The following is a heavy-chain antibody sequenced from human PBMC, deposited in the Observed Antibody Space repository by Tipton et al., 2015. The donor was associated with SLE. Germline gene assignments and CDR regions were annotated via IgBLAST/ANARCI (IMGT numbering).Heavy chain of an antibody. CDR1: GGSISSSSYY. Sequence: TLSLTCTVAGGSISSSSYYWGWIRQPPGKGLEWIGSIYYSGSTYYNPSLTSRVTISVDTSKNQFSLKLSSVTAADTAVYYCARGADTATFFDYWGQGTLVTVSS. V-gene: IGHV4-39*07. D-gene: IGHD5-18*01. J-gene: IGHJ4*02. CDR2: IYYSGST. CDR3: ARGADTATFFDY.